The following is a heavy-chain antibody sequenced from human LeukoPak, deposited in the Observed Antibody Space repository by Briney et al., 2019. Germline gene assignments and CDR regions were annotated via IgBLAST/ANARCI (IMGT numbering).Heavy chain of an antibody. CDR3: ARHLQSGQWLVPTLFDY. CDR2: IYYSGGT. Sequence: PSETLSLTCTVSGGSISSSSYYWGWIRQPPGKGLEWIGSIYYSGGTYYNPSLKGRVTISVDTSKNQFSLKLSSVTAADTAVYYCARHLQSGQWLVPTLFDYWGQGTLVTVSS. CDR1: GGSISSSSYY. D-gene: IGHD6-19*01. J-gene: IGHJ4*02. V-gene: IGHV4-39*01.